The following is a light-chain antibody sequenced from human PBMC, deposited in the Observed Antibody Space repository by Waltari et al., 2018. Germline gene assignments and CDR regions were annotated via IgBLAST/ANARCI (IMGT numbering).Light chain of an antibody. Sequence: EIVLTQSPDILSFSPGARATLSCRASQSVGTYLAWYQQRPGQSPRLLIYDASYRATGIPARFSGSGSETDFTLTISSLQPEDFAVYYCQQRRNWPLTFGGGTRVQI. J-gene: IGKJ4*01. V-gene: IGKV3-11*01. CDR2: DAS. CDR3: QQRRNWPLT. CDR1: QSVGTY.